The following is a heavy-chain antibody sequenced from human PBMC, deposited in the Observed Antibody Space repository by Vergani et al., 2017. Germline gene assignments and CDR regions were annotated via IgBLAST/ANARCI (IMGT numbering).Heavy chain of an antibody. CDR1: GGTFSSYA. CDR2: IIPILGTA. J-gene: IGHJ5*02. CDR3: AGDHTEVRFWEWLPPNWFDP. D-gene: IGHD3-3*01. V-gene: IGHV1-69*11. Sequence: QVQLVQSGAEVKKPGSSVKVSCKASGGTFSSYAISWVRQAPGQGLEWMGRIIPILGTANYAQKFQGRVTITADESTSTAYMELSSLRSEDTAVYYCAGDHTEVRFWEWLPPNWFDPWGQGTLVTVSS.